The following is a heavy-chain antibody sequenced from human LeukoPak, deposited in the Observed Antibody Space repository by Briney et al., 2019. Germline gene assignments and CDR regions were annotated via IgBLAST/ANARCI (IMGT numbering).Heavy chain of an antibody. J-gene: IGHJ4*02. CDR1: GGSISSGGYS. CDR2: IYHSGST. Sequence: PSQTLSLTGAVSGGSISSGGYSWSWIRQPPGKGLEWIGYIYHSGSTYYNPSLKSRVTISVDRSKNQFSLKLSSVTAADTAVYYCASYAVAGGGDYWGQGTLVTVSS. D-gene: IGHD6-19*01. V-gene: IGHV4-30-2*01. CDR3: ASYAVAGGGDY.